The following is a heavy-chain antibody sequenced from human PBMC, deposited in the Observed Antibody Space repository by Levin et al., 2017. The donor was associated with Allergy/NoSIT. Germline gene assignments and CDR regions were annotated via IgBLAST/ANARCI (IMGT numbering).Heavy chain of an antibody. CDR2: INHSGST. Sequence: PSETLSLTCAVYGESFTGYYWNWIRQPPGKGLEWIGEINHSGSTSYNPSLKSRVTISVKTSKNQFSLKLNSVTAADTAVYHCARAYSTSWFYYFDSWGQGTLVTVSS. CDR3: ARAYSTSWFYYFDS. D-gene: IGHD6-13*01. J-gene: IGHJ4*02. V-gene: IGHV4-34*01. CDR1: GESFTGYY.